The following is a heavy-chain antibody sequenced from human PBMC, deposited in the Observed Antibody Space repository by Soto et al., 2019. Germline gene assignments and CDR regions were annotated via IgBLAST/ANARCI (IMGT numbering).Heavy chain of an antibody. CDR1: GFTFSSYG. V-gene: IGHV3-23*01. D-gene: IGHD4-17*01. J-gene: IGHJ4*02. CDR2: ISSTGGST. CDR3: AKDPRATVTSSWLWYFEY. Sequence: GGSLRLSCAASGFTFSSYGMSWVRQAPGKGLEWVSGISSTGGSTYYADSVKGRFTISRDNSKNTLYLQMNSLRAEDTAVYYYAKDPRATVTSSWLWYFEYWGQGTLVTVSS.